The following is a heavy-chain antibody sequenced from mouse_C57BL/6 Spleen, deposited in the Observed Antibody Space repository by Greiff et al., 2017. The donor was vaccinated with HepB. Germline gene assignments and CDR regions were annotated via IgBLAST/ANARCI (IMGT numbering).Heavy chain of an antibody. CDR3: AREGWLPPFAY. CDR1: GFTFSDYG. J-gene: IGHJ3*01. CDR2: ISSGSSTI. D-gene: IGHD2-3*01. Sequence: EVHLVESGGGLVKPGGSLKLSCAASGFTFSDYGMHWVRQAPEKGLEWVAYISSGSSTIYYADTVKGRFTISRDNAKNTLFLQMTSLRSEDTAMYYCAREGWLPPFAYWGQGTLVTVSA. V-gene: IGHV5-17*01.